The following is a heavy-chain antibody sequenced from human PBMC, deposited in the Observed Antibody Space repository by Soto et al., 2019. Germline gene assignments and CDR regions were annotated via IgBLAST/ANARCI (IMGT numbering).Heavy chain of an antibody. CDR1: GFTFNIYA. J-gene: IGHJ6*02. V-gene: IGHV3-30-3*01. CDR2: ISFDGTKK. Sequence: GGSLRLSCAASGFTFNIYALHRVRQAPGKGLEWVAVISFDGTKKYYSDSVKGRFTISRDNLKNTLYLQMNNLRVEDAALYFCAREDDYGYRYINYGLDVWGQGTTVTVSS. D-gene: IGHD4-17*01. CDR3: AREDDYGYRYINYGLDV.